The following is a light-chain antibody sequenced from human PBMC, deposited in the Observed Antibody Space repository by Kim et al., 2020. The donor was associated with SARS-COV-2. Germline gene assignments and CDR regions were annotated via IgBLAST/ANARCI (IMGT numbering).Light chain of an antibody. CDR1: SLRSYY. CDR3: GSRDTNHNVI. Sequence: SSELTQDPAVSVALVQTVRITCQGDSLRSYYATWYQQRPGQAPMLVIYGKNNRPSEIPDRFSGSSSGNTASLTITGAQAEDEADYYCGSRDTNHNVIFGGGTQLTVL. V-gene: IGLV3-19*01. J-gene: IGLJ2*01. CDR2: GKN.